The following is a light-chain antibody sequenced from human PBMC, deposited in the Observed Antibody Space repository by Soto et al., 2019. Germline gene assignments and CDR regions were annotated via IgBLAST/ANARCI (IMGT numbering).Light chain of an antibody. J-gene: IGKJ3*01. Sequence: IVLTQSPATLSLSPGERVALSCRASQSVSSYLAWYQQKPGQAPRLLIYDASNRATGIPARFSGSGSGTDFTLTISSLEPEDFAVYYCQQRSNWPLTFGPGTKVDIK. CDR2: DAS. CDR3: QQRSNWPLT. V-gene: IGKV3-11*01. CDR1: QSVSSY.